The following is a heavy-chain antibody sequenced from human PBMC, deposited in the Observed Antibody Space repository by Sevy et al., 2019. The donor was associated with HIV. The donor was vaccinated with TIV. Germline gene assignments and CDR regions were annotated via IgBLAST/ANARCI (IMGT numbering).Heavy chain of an antibody. CDR2: IRSKAYGGTT. CDR3: TRVEGATDWGMDV. J-gene: IGHJ6*02. D-gene: IGHD1-26*01. CDR1: GFTFGDYT. V-gene: IGHV3-49*04. Sequence: GGSLRLSCTASGFTFGDYTMSWVRQAPGKGLEWESFIRSKAYGGTTQYAASVKGRFTISRDDSKSIAYLQMNSLRTEDTAVYYCTRVEGATDWGMDVWGQGTTVTVSS.